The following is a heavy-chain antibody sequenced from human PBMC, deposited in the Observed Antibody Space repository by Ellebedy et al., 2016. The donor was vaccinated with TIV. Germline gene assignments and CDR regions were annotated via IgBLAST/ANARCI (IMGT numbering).Heavy chain of an antibody. CDR3: ARDQGVSNWFDP. CDR1: GFSFSTLW. J-gene: IGHJ5*02. D-gene: IGHD5/OR15-5a*01. Sequence: GESLKISCAASGFSFSTLWMSWVRQAPGKGLEWVANINQDGSEKNYVDSVKGRFTMSRDNAKNSLYLQMNSVRAEDTAVYYCARDQGVSNWFDPWGQGTLVTVSS. V-gene: IGHV3-7*01. CDR2: INQDGSEK.